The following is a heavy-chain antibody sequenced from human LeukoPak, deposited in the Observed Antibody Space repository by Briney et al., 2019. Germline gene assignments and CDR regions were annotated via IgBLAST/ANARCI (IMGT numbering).Heavy chain of an antibody. J-gene: IGHJ4*02. CDR3: ARNLPAADY. V-gene: IGHV3-21*01. Sequence: GGSLRLSCAASGFTFSSYSMNWVRQAPGKGPEWVASISSSDTYIYHADSVKGRFTISRDNAKNSLYLQMNSLRVEDTAVYYCARNLPAADYWGQGTLVTVSS. D-gene: IGHD2-2*01. CDR2: ISSSDTYI. CDR1: GFTFSSYS.